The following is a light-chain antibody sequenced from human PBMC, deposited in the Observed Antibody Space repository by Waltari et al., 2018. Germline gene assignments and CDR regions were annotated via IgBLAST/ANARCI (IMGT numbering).Light chain of an antibody. Sequence: QSALTQPASVSGSPGQSVTISCTGARTDIGNYDIVPWYQQHPGNAPKLISCDVSKRPSGVSDRFSGSKSGDTASLTISGLQFEDEADYYCCSYAGNYIWVFGGGTRLTVL. CDR3: CSYAGNYIWV. CDR1: RTDIGNYDI. J-gene: IGLJ3*02. CDR2: DVS. V-gene: IGLV2-23*02.